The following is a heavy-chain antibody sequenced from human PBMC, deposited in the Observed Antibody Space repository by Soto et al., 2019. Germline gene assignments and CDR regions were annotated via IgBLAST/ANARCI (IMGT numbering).Heavy chain of an antibody. CDR3: ARDFGWDLLPNAFDI. Sequence: ASVKVSCKASGYTFTSYGISWVRQAPGQGLEWMGWISAYNCNTNYAQKLQGRVTMTTDTSASTAYIELRSLRSDDTAVYYCARDFGWDLLPNAFDIWGPGTMVTVSS. CDR1: GYTFTSYG. CDR2: ISAYNCNT. D-gene: IGHD1-26*01. V-gene: IGHV1-18*01. J-gene: IGHJ3*02.